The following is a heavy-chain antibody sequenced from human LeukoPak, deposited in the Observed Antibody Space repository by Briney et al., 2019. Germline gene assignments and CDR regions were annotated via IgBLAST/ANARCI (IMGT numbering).Heavy chain of an antibody. CDR3: AREKPADYGSGSYDLQYYYFGMDV. V-gene: IGHV3-74*01. CDR2: INNDGSST. J-gene: IGHJ6*02. Sequence: GGSLRLSCAASEFTLSNYWMHWVRQAPGKGLVWVSRINNDGSSTSYADSVKGRFTVSRDNAKSTVYLQMISLGDEDTAVYYCAREKPADYGSGSYDLQYYYFGMDVWGQGTTVTVSS. CDR1: EFTLSNYW. D-gene: IGHD3-10*01.